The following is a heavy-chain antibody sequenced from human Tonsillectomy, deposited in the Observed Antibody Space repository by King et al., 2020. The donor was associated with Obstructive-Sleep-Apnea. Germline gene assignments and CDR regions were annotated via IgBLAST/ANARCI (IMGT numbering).Heavy chain of an antibody. Sequence: VQLVESGGGLVQPGGSLRLSCAASGFTFSSYSMNWVRQAPGKGLEWVSYISSSSSTIYYADSVKGRFTISRDNAKNSLYLQMNSLRAEDTARYYCARDDSMWGSGSYGFYYYGMDVWGQGTTVTVSS. CDR1: GFTFSSYS. CDR2: ISSSSSTI. D-gene: IGHD3-10*01. J-gene: IGHJ6*02. V-gene: IGHV3-48*04. CDR3: ARDDSMWGSGSYGFYYYGMDV.